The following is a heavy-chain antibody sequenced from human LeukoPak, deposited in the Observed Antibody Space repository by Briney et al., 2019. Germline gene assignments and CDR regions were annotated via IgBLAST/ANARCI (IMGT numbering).Heavy chain of an antibody. V-gene: IGHV3-53*05. Sequence: GGSLRLSCAASGFTVSSNYMNWVRQAPGKGLEWVSIIYSGGNTYYADSVKGRFTISRDNSKNTLYLQMNSLRPEDTAVYYCFSGSDYWGQGTLVTVSS. D-gene: IGHD1-26*01. CDR1: GFTVSSNY. J-gene: IGHJ4*02. CDR2: IYSGGNT. CDR3: FSGSDY.